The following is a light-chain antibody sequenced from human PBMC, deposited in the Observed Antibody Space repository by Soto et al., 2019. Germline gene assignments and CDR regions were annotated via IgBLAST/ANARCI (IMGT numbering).Light chain of an antibody. J-gene: IGKJ2*01. V-gene: IGKV1-39*01. CDR1: QSISSY. Sequence: DIQMTQSPSSLSASVGDRVTITCRASQSISSYLNWYQHKPGKAPKLLIYAASTLQSGVPSKFSGFGSGTDFTLTISNLQLEDFATYYCQQTFTTPYTFGSGTKLEI. CDR3: QQTFTTPYT. CDR2: AAS.